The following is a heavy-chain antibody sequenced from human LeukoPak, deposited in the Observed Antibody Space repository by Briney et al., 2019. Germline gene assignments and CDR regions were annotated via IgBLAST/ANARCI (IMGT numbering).Heavy chain of an antibody. CDR1: GYTFSNYD. CDR2: MNPNSGNT. Sequence: ASVKVSCKASGYTFSNYDIDWVRQAPGQGLEWMGWMNPNSGNTGYAQKFQGRVSMTRDTSINTAYMELRSLRSDDTAVYYCARDLGIGSWSDYWGQGTLVTVSS. J-gene: IGHJ4*02. CDR3: ARDLGIGSWSDY. D-gene: IGHD3-10*01. V-gene: IGHV1-8*01.